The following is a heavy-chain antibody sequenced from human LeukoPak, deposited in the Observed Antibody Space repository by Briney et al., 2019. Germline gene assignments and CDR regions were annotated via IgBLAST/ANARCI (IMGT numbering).Heavy chain of an antibody. J-gene: IGHJ4*02. CDR1: GGSISSSDYY. V-gene: IGHV4-39*07. Sequence: PSETLSLTCTVSGGSISSSDYYWGWIRQPPGKGLEWIGSIFYRGTTYYDPSLKSRVTISVDTSKNQFSLKLSSVTAADTAVHYCARVSLGYRYGNFDSWGQGTLVTVSS. D-gene: IGHD5-18*01. CDR3: ARVSLGYRYGNFDS. CDR2: IFYRGTT.